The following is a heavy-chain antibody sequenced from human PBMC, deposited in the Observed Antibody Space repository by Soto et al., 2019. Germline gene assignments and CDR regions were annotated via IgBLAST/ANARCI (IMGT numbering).Heavy chain of an antibody. CDR3: ARGAARPKSWYFDL. D-gene: IGHD6-6*01. J-gene: IGHJ2*01. CDR1: GGTFSSYA. V-gene: IGHV1-69*12. Sequence: QVQLVQSGAEVKKPGSSVKVSCKASGGTFSSYAISWVRQAPGQGLEWMGGIIPIFGTANYAQKFQGRVTINADESTSTAYMGLSSLRSEDTAVYYWARGAARPKSWYFDLWGRGTLVTVSS. CDR2: IIPIFGTA.